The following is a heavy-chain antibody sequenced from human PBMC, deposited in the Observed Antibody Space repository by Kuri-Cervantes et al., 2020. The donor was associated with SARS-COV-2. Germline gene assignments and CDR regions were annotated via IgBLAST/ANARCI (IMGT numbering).Heavy chain of an antibody. CDR3: TRHGEGCTNGVCLYYYYYGIDV. J-gene: IGHJ6*02. V-gene: IGHV3-73*01. D-gene: IGHD2-8*01. CDR1: GFTFSGSA. Sequence: LSLTCAASGFTFSGSAMHWVRQASGKGLEWVGRIRSKANSYATAYAASVKGRFTISRDDSKNTAYLQMNSLKTEDTTVYYCTRHGEGCTNGVCLYYYYYGIDVWGQGTTVTVSS. CDR2: IRSKANSYAT.